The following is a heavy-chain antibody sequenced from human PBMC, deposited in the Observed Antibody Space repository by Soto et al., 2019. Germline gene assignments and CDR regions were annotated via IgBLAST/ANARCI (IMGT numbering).Heavy chain of an antibody. V-gene: IGHV1-69*06. D-gene: IGHD2-21*02. CDR2: IIHISGTA. J-gene: IGHJ4*02. Sequence: QVQLVQSGAEVKKPGSSVKVSCKASGGSSKNYAISWVRQAPGQGLEWMGGIIHISGTADYAQKFQGRLTITADKSTNTAYMELSSLRSEDTAVYYCARDMTVFTVPYFDSWGQGTLVTVSS. CDR3: ARDMTVFTVPYFDS. CDR1: GGSSKNYA.